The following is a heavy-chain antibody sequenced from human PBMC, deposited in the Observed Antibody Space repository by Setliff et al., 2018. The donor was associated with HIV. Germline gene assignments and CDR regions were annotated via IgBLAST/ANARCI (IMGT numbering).Heavy chain of an antibody. D-gene: IGHD6-13*01. J-gene: IGHJ4*02. CDR2: ISYDGSNK. Sequence: PGGSLRLSCAASGFTFDDYAMSWVRQVPGKGLEWVAVISYDGSNKYYADPVKGRFTISRDNSKNTLYLQMKSLRADDTAVYYCARVRPRQLVSTNPPYYFDYWGQGTLVTVSS. CDR1: GFTFDDYA. CDR3: ARVRPRQLVSTNPPYYFDY. V-gene: IGHV3-30-3*01.